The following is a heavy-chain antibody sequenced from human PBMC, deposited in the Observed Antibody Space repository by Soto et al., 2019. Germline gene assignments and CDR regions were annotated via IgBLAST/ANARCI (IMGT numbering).Heavy chain of an antibody. Sequence: EVQLVESGGGLVQPGGSLRLSCAASGFTFSSYAMHWVRQAPGKGLEYVSGITSNGGNTYYASSVKGRFTISRDNSKNTLYLQMGRLRAEDMAVYYCARRIPFGYGMDVLGQGTTVTVSS. D-gene: IGHD2-21*01. CDR2: ITSNGGNT. CDR1: GFTFSSYA. V-gene: IGHV3-64*01. CDR3: ARRIPFGYGMDV. J-gene: IGHJ6*02.